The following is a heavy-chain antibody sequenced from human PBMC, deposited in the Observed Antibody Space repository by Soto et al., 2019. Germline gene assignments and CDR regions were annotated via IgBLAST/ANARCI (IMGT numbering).Heavy chain of an antibody. V-gene: IGHV3-74*01. J-gene: IGHJ4*02. CDR1: GFTLSSYW. CDR2: IKGDGSET. D-gene: IGHD5-12*01. CDR3: RRGNSGYGNFDY. Sequence: GRSLRLSCAASGFTLSSYWMHWVRQAPGKGLVWVSRIKGDGSETNYADSVKGRFTISRDNAKNTLYLQLNSLRAEDTAVYYCRRGNSGYGNFDYWGQGTRVTVSS.